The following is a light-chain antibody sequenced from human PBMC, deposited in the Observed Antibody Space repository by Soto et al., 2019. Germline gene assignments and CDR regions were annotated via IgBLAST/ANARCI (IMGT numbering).Light chain of an antibody. CDR3: QQRSNWRVT. J-gene: IGKJ4*01. CDR1: QSVDIY. V-gene: IGKV3-11*01. Sequence: EIVLTQSPATLSLSPGERATLSCRASQSVDIYLTWYQQKPGQAPRLLIYDASNRATGIPARFSGSGSGTDFPLTISSLEPEDFAVYYCQQRSNWRVTFGGGTKVEIK. CDR2: DAS.